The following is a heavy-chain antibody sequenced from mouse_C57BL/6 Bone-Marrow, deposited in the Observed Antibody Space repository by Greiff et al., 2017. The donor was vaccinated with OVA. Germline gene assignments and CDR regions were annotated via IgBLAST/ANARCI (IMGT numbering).Heavy chain of an antibody. Sequence: EVHLVESGEGLVKPGGSLKLSCAASGFTFSSYAMSCFRHTPETRLEWVAYISSGGDYLSYSDPVKGRFTISRDNARNTLYLQMSSLKSEDTAMYYCTREFDYGWYFDVWGTGTTVTVSS. J-gene: IGHJ1*03. CDR1: GFTFSSYA. D-gene: IGHD2-4*01. V-gene: IGHV5-9-1*02. CDR3: TREFDYGWYFDV. CDR2: ISSGGDYL.